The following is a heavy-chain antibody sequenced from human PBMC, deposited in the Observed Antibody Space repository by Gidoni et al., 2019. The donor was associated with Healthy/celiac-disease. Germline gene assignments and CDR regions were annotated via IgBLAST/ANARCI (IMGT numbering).Heavy chain of an antibody. Sequence: QVQLQESGPGLVKPSETLSLTCTVSAGSLSSYYWSWIRQPAGKGLEWIGRIYTSGSTNYNPSLKSRVTMSVDTSKNQFSLKLSSVTAADTAVYYCAREVPITMVRGVIFGPQSWGQGTLVTVSS. CDR1: AGSLSSYY. CDR2: IYTSGST. CDR3: AREVPITMVRGVIFGPQS. V-gene: IGHV4-4*07. D-gene: IGHD3-10*01. J-gene: IGHJ4*02.